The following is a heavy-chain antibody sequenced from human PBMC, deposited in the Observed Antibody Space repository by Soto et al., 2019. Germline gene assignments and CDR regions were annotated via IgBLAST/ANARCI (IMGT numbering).Heavy chain of an antibody. D-gene: IGHD3-16*01. CDR1: GGNVSRDL. CDR2: TIARFGSA. CDR3: ARDQDSDNYVYAGSQETYGMDV. Sequence: AASVKVDLKASGGNVSRDLMRLVRQAPGQGLEWSGGTIARFGSANFAQKFQGRVTITADRFTSTVYMELSSLTSEDTATYYCARDQDSDNYVYAGSQETYGMDVWGQGTTVTVSS. J-gene: IGHJ6*01. V-gene: IGHV1-69*06.